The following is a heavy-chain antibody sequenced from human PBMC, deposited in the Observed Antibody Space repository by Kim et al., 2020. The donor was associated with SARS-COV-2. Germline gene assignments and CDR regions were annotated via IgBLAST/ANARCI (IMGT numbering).Heavy chain of an antibody. Sequence: GGSLRLSCAASGFTFSNAWMSWVRQAPGKGLEWVGRIKSKTDGGTTDYAAPVKGRFTISRDDSKNTLYLQMNSLKTEDTAVYYCTTDRRNIAAAGLYYYYGMDVWGQGTTVTVSS. D-gene: IGHD6-13*01. V-gene: IGHV3-15*01. CDR3: TTDRRNIAAAGLYYYYGMDV. CDR2: IKSKTDGGTT. J-gene: IGHJ6*02. CDR1: GFTFSNAW.